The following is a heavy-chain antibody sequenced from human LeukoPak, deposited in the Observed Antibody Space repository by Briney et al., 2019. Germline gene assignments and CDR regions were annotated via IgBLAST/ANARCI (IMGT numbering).Heavy chain of an antibody. CDR3: ARAGFGWWDAFDI. CDR1: GYSITRGSY. V-gene: IGHV4-38-2*02. D-gene: IGHD6-19*01. Sequence: SETLSLTCTVSGYSITRGSYWGWIRQPPGKGLEWIANIYHSGSTYYNPSLKSRVTISVDTSKNQFSLKLSSVTAADTAVYYCARAGFGWWDAFDIWGQGTMVTVSS. J-gene: IGHJ3*02. CDR2: IYHSGST.